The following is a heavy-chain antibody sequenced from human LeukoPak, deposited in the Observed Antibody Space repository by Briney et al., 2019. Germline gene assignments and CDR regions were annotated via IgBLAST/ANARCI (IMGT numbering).Heavy chain of an antibody. CDR3: VRGALPGDNWYFDL. Sequence: QPGGSLRLPCATSGFPFTEYDMHWVRQAPGKGLEWVSAFGSAGDPYYPGAVKGRFTISRDYAKNSLFLQMNSLRAGDTAVYFCVRGALPGDNWYFDLWGRGTLVTVSS. V-gene: IGHV3-13*05. CDR1: GFPFTEYD. J-gene: IGHJ2*01. CDR2: FGSAGDP.